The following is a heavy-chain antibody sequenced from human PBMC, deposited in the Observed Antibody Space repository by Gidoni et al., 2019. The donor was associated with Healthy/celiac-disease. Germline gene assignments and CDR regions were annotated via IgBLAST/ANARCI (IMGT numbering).Heavy chain of an antibody. CDR3: AREGVGYCSGGSCYAQYYFDY. V-gene: IGHV4-59*01. CDR2: YSGST. J-gene: IGHJ4*02. D-gene: IGHD2-15*01. Sequence: YSGSTNYNPSLKSRATISVDTSKNQFSLKLSSVTAADTAVYYCAREGVGYCSGGSCYAQYYFDYWGQGTLVTVSS.